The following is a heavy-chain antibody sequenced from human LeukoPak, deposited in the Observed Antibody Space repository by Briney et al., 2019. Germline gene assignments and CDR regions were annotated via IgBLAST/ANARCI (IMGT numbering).Heavy chain of an antibody. CDR3: ARDKVAPEPGYYMDV. J-gene: IGHJ6*03. CDR2: IHDSGST. CDR1: GDSISSGGYS. V-gene: IGHV4-30-4*07. Sequence: SETLSLTCAVSGDSISSGGYSWSWIRQPPGKGLEWIAYIHDSGSTYNNPSLKTRLSISVDTSKNQFSLKLSSVTAADTAVYYCARDKVAPEPGYYMDVWGKGTTVTISS. D-gene: IGHD2-15*01.